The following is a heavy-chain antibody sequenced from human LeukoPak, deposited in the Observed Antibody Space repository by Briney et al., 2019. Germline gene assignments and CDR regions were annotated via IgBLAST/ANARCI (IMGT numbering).Heavy chain of an antibody. Sequence: SETLSLTCTVSGGSISSYYWGWIRQPPGKGLEWIGSIYHSGSTYYNPSLKSRVTISVDTSKNQFSLKLSSVTAADTAVYYCARRGSSAGSFDYWGQGTLVTVSS. CDR1: GGSISSYY. CDR3: ARRGSSAGSFDY. V-gene: IGHV4-38-2*02. D-gene: IGHD6-6*01. J-gene: IGHJ4*02. CDR2: IYHSGST.